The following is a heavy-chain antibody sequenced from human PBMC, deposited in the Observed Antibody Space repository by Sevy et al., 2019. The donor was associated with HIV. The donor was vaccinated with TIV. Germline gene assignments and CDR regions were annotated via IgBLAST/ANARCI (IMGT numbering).Heavy chain of an antibody. CDR2: FDPEDGET. CDR3: ATTKDYYDSSGYPFDH. D-gene: IGHD3-22*01. V-gene: IGHV1-24*01. J-gene: IGHJ4*02. Sequence: ASVKVSCKVSGYTLTALSMHWVRQAPGKGLEWMGTFDPEDGETRFAQKFQGRVTMTEDTSTDTAYMELSSLRSEDTAVYFWATTKDYYDSSGYPFDHWGQGALVTVSS. CDR1: GYTLTALS.